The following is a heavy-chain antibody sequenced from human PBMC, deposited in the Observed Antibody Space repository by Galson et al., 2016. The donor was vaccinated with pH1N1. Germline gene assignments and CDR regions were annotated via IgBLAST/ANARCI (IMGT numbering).Heavy chain of an antibody. D-gene: IGHD3-22*01. V-gene: IGHV3-21*01. CDR2: ISASGTYI. CDR1: GFSFTSYT. J-gene: IGHJ6*02. CDR3: ARNALIELASPSGMDV. Sequence: SLRLSCATSGFSFTSYTMNWVRQAPGKGLEWVSSISASGTYIYYADSVQGRFTLTRANAKQSAYLEMFSLRVEDTAVYYCARNALIELASPSGMDVWGQGTTVAVSS.